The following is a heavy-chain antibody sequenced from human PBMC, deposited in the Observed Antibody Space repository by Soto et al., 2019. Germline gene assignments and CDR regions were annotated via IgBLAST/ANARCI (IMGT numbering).Heavy chain of an antibody. V-gene: IGHV5-51*01. CDR2: IYPGDSDT. Sequence: GESLKISCEGSGYSFRNYWIGWVRQVPGTGLEWVGIIYPGDSDTIYNPSFQGHVIISADESISTAYLQWSGLKASDTAIYYCARHDTADYASRAHFYGDYGGQGAQVTVSS. D-gene: IGHD3-3*02. CDR3: ARHDTADYASRAHFYGDY. CDR1: GYSFRNYW. J-gene: IGHJ4*01.